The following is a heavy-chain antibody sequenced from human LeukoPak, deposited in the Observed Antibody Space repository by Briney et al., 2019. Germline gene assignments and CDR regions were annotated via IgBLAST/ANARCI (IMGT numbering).Heavy chain of an antibody. CDR1: GFTFSSYS. D-gene: IGHD1-26*01. CDR3: AKTMIVGFPFDY. V-gene: IGHV3-23*01. J-gene: IGHJ4*02. CDR2: ISGSGGST. Sequence: GGSLRLSCAASGFTFSSYSMNWVRQAPGKGLEWVSAISGSGGSTYYADSVKGRFTISRDNSKNTLYLQMNSLRAEDTAVYYCAKTMIVGFPFDYWGQGTLVTVSS.